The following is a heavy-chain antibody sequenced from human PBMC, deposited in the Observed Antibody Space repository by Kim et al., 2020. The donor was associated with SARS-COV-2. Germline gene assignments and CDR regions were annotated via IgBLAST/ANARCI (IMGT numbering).Heavy chain of an antibody. D-gene: IGHD5-12*01. V-gene: IGHV3-9*01. CDR3: AKGGMATIYYGMDV. Sequence: YADSVKGRFTISRDNAKNSLYLQMNSLRAEDTALYYCAKGGMATIYYGMDVWGQGTTVTVSS. J-gene: IGHJ6*02.